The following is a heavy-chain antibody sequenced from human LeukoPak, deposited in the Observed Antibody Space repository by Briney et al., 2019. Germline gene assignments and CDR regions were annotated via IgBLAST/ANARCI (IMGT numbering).Heavy chain of an antibody. J-gene: IGHJ5*02. Sequence: SVKVSCKASGGTFSSYAISWVRQAPGQGLEWMGGIIPIFGTANYAQKFQGRVTITVDESTSTAYMELSSLRSEDTAVYYCARDRSCSGGSCYDWFDPWGQGTLVTVSS. CDR2: IIPIFGTA. D-gene: IGHD2-15*01. V-gene: IGHV1-69*13. CDR3: ARDRSCSGGSCYDWFDP. CDR1: GGTFSSYA.